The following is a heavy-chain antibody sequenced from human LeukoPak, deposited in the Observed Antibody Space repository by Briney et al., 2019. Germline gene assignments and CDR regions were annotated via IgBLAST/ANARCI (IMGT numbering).Heavy chain of an antibody. D-gene: IGHD1-26*01. J-gene: IGHJ4*02. V-gene: IGHV3-64*01. CDR2: ISTNGGST. CDR1: GFSFNTYA. Sequence: PGGSLRLSCAASGFSFNTYAMHWVRQAPGKGLEYVSAISTNGGSTNYANSVKGRFTISRDNSKNTLYLQMGSLKTEDMAMYYCARLNSGNYNRGYLDYWGQGTLVTVSS. CDR3: ARLNSGNYNRGYLDY.